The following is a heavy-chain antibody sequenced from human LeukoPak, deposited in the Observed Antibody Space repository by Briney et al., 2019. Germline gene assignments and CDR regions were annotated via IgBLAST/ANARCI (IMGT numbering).Heavy chain of an antibody. CDR2: IRFDGSNE. CDR3: AGDFDY. V-gene: IGHV3-30*02. CDR1: GFTVSPYG. J-gene: IGHJ4*02. Sequence: PGGSLRLSCAASGFTVSPYGMHWVRQAPGKGLEWVTFIRFDGSNEYYTDSVKGRFTSSRDNSKNTLYLQMNSLRPEDTAVYYCAGDFDYWGQGTLVTVSS.